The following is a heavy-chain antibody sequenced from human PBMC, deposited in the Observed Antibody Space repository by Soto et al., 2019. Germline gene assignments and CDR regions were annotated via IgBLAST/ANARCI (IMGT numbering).Heavy chain of an antibody. D-gene: IGHD1-26*01. CDR1: GFTFSSYG. CDR3: AKDSLPIAELQYYLDY. CDR2: ISYDGSNK. J-gene: IGHJ4*02. Sequence: SGGSLRLSCAASGFTFSSYGMHWVRQAPGKGLEWVAVISYDGSNKYYADSVKGRFTISRDNSKNTLYLQMNSLRAEDTAVYYCAKDSLPIAELQYYLDYWARRTLVLVSA. V-gene: IGHV3-30*18.